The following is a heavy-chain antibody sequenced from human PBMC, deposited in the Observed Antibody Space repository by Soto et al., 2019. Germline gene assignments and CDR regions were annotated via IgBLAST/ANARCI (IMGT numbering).Heavy chain of an antibody. V-gene: IGHV5-10-1*01. Sequence: PGESLKISCKASGFIFTSYWLSWVRQMPGKGLEWMGMLNPKDSFANYSPSFRGHVTISPDTSVTTAYLKWSSLKASDTAIYYCARHKSGGRSYPFDFWSQGTLVTVSS. CDR3: ARHKSGGRSYPFDF. CDR2: LNPKDSFA. J-gene: IGHJ4*02. D-gene: IGHD3-10*01. CDR1: GFIFTSYW.